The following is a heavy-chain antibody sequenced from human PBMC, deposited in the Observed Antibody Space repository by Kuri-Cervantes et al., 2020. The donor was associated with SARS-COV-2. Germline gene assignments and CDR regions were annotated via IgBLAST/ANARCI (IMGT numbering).Heavy chain of an antibody. CDR2: IRYDGSNK. CDR3: ARDRGGVLHIAARSGYFDY. Sequence: GGSLRLSCAAYGFTFSSYGMHWVRQAPGKGLEWVAFIRYDGSNKYYADSVKGRFTISRDNSKNTLYLQMNSLRAEDTAVYYCARDRGGVLHIAARSGYFDYWGQGTLVTVSS. CDR1: GFTFSSYG. J-gene: IGHJ4*02. D-gene: IGHD6-6*01. V-gene: IGHV3-30*02.